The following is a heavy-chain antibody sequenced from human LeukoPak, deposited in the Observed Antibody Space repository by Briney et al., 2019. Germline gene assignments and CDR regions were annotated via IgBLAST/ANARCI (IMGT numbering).Heavy chain of an antibody. D-gene: IGHD6-13*01. CDR1: GGTFSSYA. Sequence: SVKVSCKASGGTFSSYAISWVRQAPGQGLEWMGRIIPILGIANYAQKFQGRVTITADKSTSTAYMELSSLRSEDTAVYYCARGRKAAAVKRRGYYFDYWGQGTLVTVSS. J-gene: IGHJ4*02. V-gene: IGHV1-69*04. CDR2: IIPILGIA. CDR3: ARGRKAAAVKRRGYYFDY.